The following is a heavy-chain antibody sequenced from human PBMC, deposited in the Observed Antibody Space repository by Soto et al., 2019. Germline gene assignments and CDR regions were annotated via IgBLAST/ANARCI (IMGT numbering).Heavy chain of an antibody. D-gene: IGHD3-10*01. Sequence: GGSLRLSSAASAFTVSSYEMNWVRRAPGRGVEWVSYISSSGSTIYYAAAVKGRFTISRDNAKNSLYLQMNSLSAEDTAFYYCAREDPIRGVIAWGQGTLVTVGS. CDR1: AFTVSSYE. J-gene: IGHJ5*02. CDR3: AREDPIRGVIA. CDR2: ISSSGSTI. V-gene: IGHV3-48*03.